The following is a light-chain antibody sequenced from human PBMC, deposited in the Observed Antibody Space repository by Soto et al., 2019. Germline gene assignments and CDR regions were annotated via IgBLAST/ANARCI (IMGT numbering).Light chain of an antibody. J-gene: IGKJ1*01. CDR1: QSVSSN. CDR3: QQYNNWPRT. V-gene: IGKV3D-15*01. CDR2: GAS. Sequence: EILLTQSPATLSLSPVEMATLSCRASQSVSSNLAWYQQKPGQAPRLLIYGASTRETGIPARFSGSGSGTEFTLTISSLQSEDFATYYCQQYNNWPRTFGQGTKVDIK.